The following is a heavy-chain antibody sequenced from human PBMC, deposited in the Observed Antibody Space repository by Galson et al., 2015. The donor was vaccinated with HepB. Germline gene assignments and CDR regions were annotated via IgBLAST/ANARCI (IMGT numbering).Heavy chain of an antibody. CDR1: GFTFSRYW. V-gene: IGHV3-74*01. J-gene: IGHJ5*02. Sequence: SLRLSCAASGFTFSRYWMHWVRQVPGKGLVWVSRINSDGSSTNYADSVKGRFTISRDNAKNTLYLQMNSLRAEDTAVYYCARGPYRGWFDPWGQGTLVTVSS. CDR2: INSDGSST. CDR3: ARGPYRGWFDP. D-gene: IGHD1-26*01.